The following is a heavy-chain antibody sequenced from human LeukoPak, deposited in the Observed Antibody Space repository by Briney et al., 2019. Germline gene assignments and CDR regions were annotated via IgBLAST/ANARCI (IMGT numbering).Heavy chain of an antibody. CDR3: AKDILYGSDYYYGMGV. D-gene: IGHD3-10*01. CDR1: GFTFSSYS. J-gene: IGHJ6*02. CDR2: ISSSSSTI. Sequence: GGSLRLSCAASGFTFSSYSMNWVRQAPGKGLEWVSYISSSSSTIYYADSVKGRFTISRDNAKNSLYLQMNSLRAEDTALYYCAKDILYGSDYYYGMGVWGQGTTVTVSS. V-gene: IGHV3-48*04.